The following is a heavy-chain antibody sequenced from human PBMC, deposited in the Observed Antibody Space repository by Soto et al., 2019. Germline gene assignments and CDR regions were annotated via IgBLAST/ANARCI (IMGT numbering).Heavy chain of an antibody. CDR2: IYSGGST. D-gene: IGHD6-19*01. J-gene: IGHJ4*02. V-gene: IGHV3-53*04. CDR1: GFTVSSNY. Sequence: GGSLRLSCAASGFTVSSNYMSWVRQAPGKGLEWVSVIYSGGSTYYADSVKGRFTISRHNSKNTLYLQMNSLRAEDTAVYYCARDMGIAVAGVQNWGQGTLVTVSS. CDR3: ARDMGIAVAGVQN.